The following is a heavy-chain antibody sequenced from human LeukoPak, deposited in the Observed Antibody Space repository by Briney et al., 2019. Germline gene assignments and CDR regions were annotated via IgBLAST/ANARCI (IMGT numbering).Heavy chain of an antibody. CDR1: GFTFSSYA. CDR2: ISGSGGST. CDR3: AKVVTAMVIIGDAFDI. V-gene: IGHV3-23*01. D-gene: IGHD5-18*01. J-gene: IGHJ3*02. Sequence: PGGSLRLSCAASGFTFSSYAMSWVRQAPGKGLEWVSAISGSGGSTCYADSVKGRFTISRDNSKNTLYLQMNSLRAEDTAVYYCAKVVTAMVIIGDAFDIWGQGTMVTVSS.